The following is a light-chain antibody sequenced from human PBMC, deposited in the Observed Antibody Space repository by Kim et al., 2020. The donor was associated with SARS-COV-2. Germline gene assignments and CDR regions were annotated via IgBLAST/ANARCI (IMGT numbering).Light chain of an antibody. CDR1: QDISNY. V-gene: IGKV1-33*01. J-gene: IGKJ1*01. Sequence: AVGDRVTITCQASQDISNYLNWYQQKPGKATKLLIYDASNVETGVPSRFSGSGSGTDFTCTISSLQPEDIATYDCQQYDNLPPWTFGQGTKVEIK. CDR3: QQYDNLPPWT. CDR2: DAS.